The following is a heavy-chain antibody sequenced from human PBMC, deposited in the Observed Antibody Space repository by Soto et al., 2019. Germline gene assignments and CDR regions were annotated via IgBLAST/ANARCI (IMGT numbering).Heavy chain of an antibody. CDR3: ARARCTTDRCYTHHVEL. Sequence: ASVKVSFKSSGYSFTSYGVSWVRQAPGQGLEWLGWISVYTGNTKQAQKFQDRVTLTTEASTNTAYMELRKLRGEVTAVYYCARARCTTDRCYTHHVELWGQGSTVTVSS. CDR2: ISVYTGNT. J-gene: IGHJ6*02. V-gene: IGHV1-18*04. D-gene: IGHD2-8*01. CDR1: GYSFTSYG.